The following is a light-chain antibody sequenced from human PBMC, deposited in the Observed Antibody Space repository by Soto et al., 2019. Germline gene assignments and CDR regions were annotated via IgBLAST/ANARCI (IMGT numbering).Light chain of an antibody. CDR1: QSVTTN. J-gene: IGKJ4*01. V-gene: IGKV3-15*01. Sequence: EVVMTQSPATLSVSPGERVTFSCRARQSVTTNLAWYQHKPGQSPRLLISDASTGASGIPPRFSGSGSGTEFTLTIDRLQSADFAVYYCQQYDRWPVTFXGGTKVDIK. CDR3: QQYDRWPVT. CDR2: DAS.